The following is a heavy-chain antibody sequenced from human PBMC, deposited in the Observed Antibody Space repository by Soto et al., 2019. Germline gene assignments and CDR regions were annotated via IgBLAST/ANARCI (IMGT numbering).Heavy chain of an antibody. J-gene: IGHJ4*02. Sequence: VQLFASGGGSARPGGSLRLSCTASGFTFSSYGMGWVRQAPGKGLQWVSTIRGDGGQTHYTDSVKGRFSISRDNSKHTVYLQMDSLRAEDTAMYFCARDVGLDSDDFFAYWGQGTQVTVSS. CDR2: IRGDGGQT. D-gene: IGHD3-9*01. V-gene: IGHV3-23*01. CDR1: GFTFSSYG. CDR3: ARDVGLDSDDFFAY.